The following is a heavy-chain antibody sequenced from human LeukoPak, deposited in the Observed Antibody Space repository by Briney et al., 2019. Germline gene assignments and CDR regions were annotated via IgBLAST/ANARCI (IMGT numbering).Heavy chain of an antibody. V-gene: IGHV4-39*07. CDR3: ARAPRGDFWGGYPDA. D-gene: IGHD3-3*01. J-gene: IGHJ6*04. Sequence: PSETLSLTCSVSGGSISSTKYYWAWVRRPPGKGLEWIGSVYYTGTSYYNPSLKSRLTMSVDTSKNQFSLNLRSVTAADTAVYFCARAPRGDFWGGYPDAWGDGTTVTVSS. CDR1: GGSISSTKYY. CDR2: VYYTGTS.